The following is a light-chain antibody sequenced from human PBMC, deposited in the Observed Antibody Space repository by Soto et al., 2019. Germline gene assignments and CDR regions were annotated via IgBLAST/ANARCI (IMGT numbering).Light chain of an antibody. Sequence: DIQMTQYTSCLSASIVDRVTITCRASQNIGSFLNWYQQKPGEAPRLLVYSAFRIQSGVPSRFNASGSGTDFTLSISSLQPEDFSTYYCQQGSTTPITFGLGTRLEIK. CDR1: QNIGSF. CDR3: QQGSTTPIT. J-gene: IGKJ5*01. CDR2: SAF. V-gene: IGKV1-39*01.